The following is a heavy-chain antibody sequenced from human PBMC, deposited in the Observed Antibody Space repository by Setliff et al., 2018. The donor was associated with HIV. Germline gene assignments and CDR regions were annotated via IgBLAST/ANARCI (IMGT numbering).Heavy chain of an antibody. CDR2: IDQDGSEK. J-gene: IGHJ6*02. D-gene: IGHD3-10*01. V-gene: IGHV3-7*01. CDR3: ARKLRPGHGVDV. CDR1: RFDFNNYW. Sequence: PGGSLRLSCAASRFDFNNYWMCWVRQAPGKGLEWVANIDQDGSEKNYVDSVKGRFTISRDNAKNSMDLQMNSLRADDTAICYCARKLRPGHGVDVWGQGTTVTVSS.